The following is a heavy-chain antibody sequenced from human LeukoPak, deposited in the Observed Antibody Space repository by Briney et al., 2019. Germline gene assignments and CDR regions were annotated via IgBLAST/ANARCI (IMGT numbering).Heavy chain of an antibody. CDR1: GASINTYS. Sequence: SETLSLTCTVSGASINTYSWGWIRQPPGKGLEWIGYIFYTGSTFYHPSLESRLSISRDTSTNRVSLNLSLVTAADTAVYYCARQSALYSHGLDVWGQGTTVTVSS. J-gene: IGHJ6*02. V-gene: IGHV4-59*08. CDR2: IFYTGST. CDR3: ARQSALYSHGLDV.